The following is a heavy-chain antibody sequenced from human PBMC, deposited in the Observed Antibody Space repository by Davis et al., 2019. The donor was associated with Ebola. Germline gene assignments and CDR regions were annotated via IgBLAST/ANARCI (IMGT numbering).Heavy chain of an antibody. D-gene: IGHD5-12*01. CDR1: GYSFTTSW. V-gene: IGHV5-51*01. Sequence: GESLKTPCQGSGYSFTTSWIAWVRQTPAKGLERMRIIYPGDSETRYSPSFQGQVTISADKSINTAYLKWSSLKASDTAIYYCARLFRGYSGYQDYWGQGTLVSVSS. CDR2: IYPGDSET. J-gene: IGHJ4*02. CDR3: ARLFRGYSGYQDY.